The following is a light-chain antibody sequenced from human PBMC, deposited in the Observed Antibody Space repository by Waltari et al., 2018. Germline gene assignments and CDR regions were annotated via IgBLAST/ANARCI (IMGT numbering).Light chain of an antibody. CDR2: DDN. V-gene: IGLV1-51*02. CDR1: SPNIGGND. J-gene: IGLJ3*02. CDR3: GTWDSSLAVWM. Sequence: QSLLTQPPSLSAAPGQRVTIYCSGTSPNIGGNDVFWYQQFPGKAPRLPIYDDNRRPAGIPDRFSGSKSATSASLAISRLQTGDEADYYCGTWDSSLAVWMFGGGTRLTVL.